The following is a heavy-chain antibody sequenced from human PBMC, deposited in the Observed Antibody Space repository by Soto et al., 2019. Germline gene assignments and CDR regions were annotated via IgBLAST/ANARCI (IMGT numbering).Heavy chain of an antibody. J-gene: IGHJ4*02. CDR3: RTRWLD. Sequence: GGSLRLSCAASGFTFSDAWMSWVRRAPGKGLEWVGLIKKKTDGGTTDYAAPVKGRFTISRDDSKNTLYLQMSSLKTEDTAVCYCRTRWLDWGQGTLVTVSS. CDR1: GFTFSDAW. V-gene: IGHV3-15*01. D-gene: IGHD6-19*01. CDR2: IKKKTDGGTT.